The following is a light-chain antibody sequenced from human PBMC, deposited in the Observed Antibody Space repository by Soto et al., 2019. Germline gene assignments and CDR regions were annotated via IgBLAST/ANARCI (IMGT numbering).Light chain of an antibody. Sequence: QSVLTQPASMSGSPGQSITISCTGSSGDIGDYKYVSWYKQHPGKAPKLMIYDVSNRPSGVSNRFSASKSGNTASLTISGLQAEDEADYYCSSYTSTNFVIFGGGTKLTVL. J-gene: IGLJ2*01. CDR2: DVS. CDR3: SSYTSTNFVI. CDR1: SGDIGDYKY. V-gene: IGLV2-14*01.